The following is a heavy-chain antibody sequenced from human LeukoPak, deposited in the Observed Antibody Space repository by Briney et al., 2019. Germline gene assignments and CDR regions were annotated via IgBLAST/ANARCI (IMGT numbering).Heavy chain of an antibody. CDR1: GFTFTSYA. D-gene: IGHD3-10*01. J-gene: IGHJ4*02. V-gene: IGHV3-23*01. CDR3: ARAVIDYYGSGSAGFDY. Sequence: GGSLRLSCAASGFTFTSYAMSWVRQAPKKGLEWVSVISASGGSTNYADSVKGRFTISRDNSKNTLYLQMNSLRAEDTAVYYCARAVIDYYGSGSAGFDYWGQGTLVTVSS. CDR2: ISASGGST.